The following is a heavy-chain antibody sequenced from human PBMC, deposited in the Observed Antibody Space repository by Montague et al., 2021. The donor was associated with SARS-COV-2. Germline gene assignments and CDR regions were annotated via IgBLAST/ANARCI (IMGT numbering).Heavy chain of an antibody. V-gene: IGHV4-59*11. D-gene: IGHD3-16*01. CDR2: FDHSGDT. Sequence: SETLSLTCSVSGGSISGHYWSWIRQPPGKGLEWIGNFDHSGDTKYNPSLKSRATISVDTSKNHFALRLSSVTAADTAMYYCAREFRIELWQTNWYFGLWGRGTLVTVSS. J-gene: IGHJ2*01. CDR1: GGSISGHY. CDR3: AREFRIELWQTNWYFGL.